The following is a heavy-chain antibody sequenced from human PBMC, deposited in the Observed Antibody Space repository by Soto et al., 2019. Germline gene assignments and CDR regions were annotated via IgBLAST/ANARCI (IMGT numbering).Heavy chain of an antibody. Sequence: SVKVSCKASGYTFTSYAMHWVRQAPGQRLEWMGWINAGNGNTKYSQKFQGRVTITRDTSASTAYMELSSLRSEDTAVYYCARGAGVTRLYYYYYMDVWGKGTTVTASS. J-gene: IGHJ6*03. CDR1: GYTFTSYA. CDR2: INAGNGNT. D-gene: IGHD2-21*02. CDR3: ARGAGVTRLYYYYYMDV. V-gene: IGHV1-3*01.